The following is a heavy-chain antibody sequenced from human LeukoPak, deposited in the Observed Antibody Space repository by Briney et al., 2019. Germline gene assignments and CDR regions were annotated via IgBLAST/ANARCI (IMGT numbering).Heavy chain of an antibody. Sequence: PGGSLRLSCAASGFTVSSNYMNWVRQAPGKGLEWVSLIYSGGSTYYADSVEGRFTISRDTSKNTLHLQMNSLRAEDTAVYYCARARSTTFAFDIWGQGTMVTVSS. CDR1: GFTVSSNY. CDR2: IYSGGST. CDR3: ARARSTTFAFDI. V-gene: IGHV3-66*01. J-gene: IGHJ3*02. D-gene: IGHD4-17*01.